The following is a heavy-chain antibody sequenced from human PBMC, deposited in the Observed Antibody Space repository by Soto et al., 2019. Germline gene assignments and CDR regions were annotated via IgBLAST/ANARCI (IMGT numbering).Heavy chain of an antibody. CDR2: ISSNGGST. D-gene: IGHD2-2*01. V-gene: IGHV3-64*01. Sequence: PGGSLRLSCAASGFTFSSYAMHWVRQAPGKGLEYVSAISSNGGSTYYANSVKGRFTISRDNSKNTQYLHMVSLRAEDMAAYYCARDGGELVPAATKNYYYYYMAFWGKGTTVTVSS. CDR3: ARDGGELVPAATKNYYYYYMAF. CDR1: GFTFSSYA. J-gene: IGHJ6*03.